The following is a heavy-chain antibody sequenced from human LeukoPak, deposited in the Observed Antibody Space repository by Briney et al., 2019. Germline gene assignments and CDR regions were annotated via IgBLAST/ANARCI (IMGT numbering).Heavy chain of an antibody. J-gene: IGHJ4*02. D-gene: IGHD6-13*01. CDR1: GFTFSSYD. Sequence: GGSLRLSCAAPGFTFSSYDMSWVRHTPGKGLEWVSLIRVSGGSTHYADSVQGRFTISRDNSKNTLYLQMNSLRAEDTAVYYCAHISSSWPDYWGQGTLVTVSS. CDR2: IRVSGGST. V-gene: IGHV3-23*01. CDR3: AHISSSWPDY.